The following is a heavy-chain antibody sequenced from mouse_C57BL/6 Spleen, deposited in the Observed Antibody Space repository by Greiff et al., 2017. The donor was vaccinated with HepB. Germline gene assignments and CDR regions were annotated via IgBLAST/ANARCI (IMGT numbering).Heavy chain of an antibody. CDR2: IRSKSNNYAT. V-gene: IGHV10-1*01. D-gene: IGHD2-4*01. Sequence: EAGGGLVQPKGSLKLSCAASGFSFNTYAMNWVRQAPGKGLEWVARIRSKSNNYATYYADSVKDRFTISRDDSESMLYLQMNNLKTEDTAMYYCVRSPHIYYDYGDAMDYWGQGTSVTVSS. CDR3: VRSPHIYYDYGDAMDY. J-gene: IGHJ4*01. CDR1: GFSFNTYA.